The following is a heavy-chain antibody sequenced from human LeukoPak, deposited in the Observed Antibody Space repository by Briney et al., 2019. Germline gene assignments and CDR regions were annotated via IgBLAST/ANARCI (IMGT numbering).Heavy chain of an antibody. V-gene: IGHV1-18*01. CDR3: ARDEPRITIFGVVILKRLHY. Sequence: GASVKVSCKASGYTFTSYGISWVRQAPGQGLEWMGWISAYNGNTNYAQTLQGRVTMTTDTSTSTAYLELRSLRSDDTAVYYCARDEPRITIFGVVILKRLHYWGEGTLVSAPS. CDR2: ISAYNGNT. CDR1: GYTFTSYG. D-gene: IGHD3-3*01. J-gene: IGHJ4*02.